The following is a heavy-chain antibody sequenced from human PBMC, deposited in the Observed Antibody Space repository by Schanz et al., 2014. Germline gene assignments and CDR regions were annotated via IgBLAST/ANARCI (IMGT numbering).Heavy chain of an antibody. J-gene: IGHJ4*02. CDR1: GFTFSSYS. CDR3: ARAGYCTSVSCSLFVSDY. V-gene: IGHV3-23*01. CDR2: ISGSGGST. D-gene: IGHD2-2*03. Sequence: EVQLLESGGGLIQPGGSLRLSCTASGFTFSSYSMNWVRQAPGKGLEWVSAISGSGGSTYYADSVKGRFTISRDNSKNTLYLQMNSLRAEDTAVYYCARAGYCTSVSCSLFVSDYWGQGTLVTVSS.